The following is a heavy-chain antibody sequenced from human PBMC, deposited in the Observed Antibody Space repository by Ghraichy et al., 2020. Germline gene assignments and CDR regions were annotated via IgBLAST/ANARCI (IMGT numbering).Heavy chain of an antibody. CDR3: ARRSGYEGWYVLITDYYGMDV. V-gene: IGHV3-11*01. D-gene: IGHD6-19*01. CDR1: GFTFSDYY. CDR2: ISSSGSTI. J-gene: IGHJ6*02. Sequence: GGSLRLSCAASGFTFSDYYMSWIRQAPGKGLEWVSYISSSGSTIYYADSVKGRFTISRDNAKNSLYLQMNSLRAEDTAVYYCARRSGYEGWYVLITDYYGMDVWGQGTTVTVSS.